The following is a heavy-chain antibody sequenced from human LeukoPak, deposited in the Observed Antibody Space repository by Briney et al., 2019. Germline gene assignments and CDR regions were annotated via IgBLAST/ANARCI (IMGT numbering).Heavy chain of an antibody. CDR3: VAWIALRPY. Sequence: ASVKVSCTASGYTFAAYYMYWVRQAPGKGLAWVSVIYTDGTTSYADSVKGRFAISRDNSKNTLYLQMNSLRADDTAVYYCVAWIALRPYWGQGTLVTVSS. J-gene: IGHJ4*02. D-gene: IGHD2-21*01. CDR2: IYTDGTT. CDR1: GYTFAAYY. V-gene: IGHV3-53*01.